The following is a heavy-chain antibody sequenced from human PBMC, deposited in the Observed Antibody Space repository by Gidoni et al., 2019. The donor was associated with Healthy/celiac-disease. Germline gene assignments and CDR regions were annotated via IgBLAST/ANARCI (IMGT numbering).Heavy chain of an antibody. Sequence: QVQLVQSGAAVKKPGSSVNVSCKASGGTFSSYAISWVRQAPGQGLEWRGGIIPIFGTANYAQKFQGRVTITADESTSTAYMELSSLRSEDTAVYYCARGSYSNLFDYWGQGTLVTVSS. V-gene: IGHV1-69*01. CDR2: IIPIFGTA. D-gene: IGHD4-4*01. CDR1: GGTFSSYA. J-gene: IGHJ4*02. CDR3: ARGSYSNLFDY.